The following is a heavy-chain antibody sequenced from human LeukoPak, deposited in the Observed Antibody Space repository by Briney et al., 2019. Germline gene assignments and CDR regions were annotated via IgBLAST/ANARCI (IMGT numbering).Heavy chain of an antibody. V-gene: IGHV1-2*02. CDR1: GYTFTGYY. D-gene: IGHD7-27*01. CDR3: ARPQTGNDAFDI. Sequence: ASVKVSCKASGYTFTGYYMHWVRQAPGQGLEWMGWINPNSGGTNYVQKFQGRVTMTRDTSISTAYMELSRLRSDDTAVYYCARPQTGNDAFDIWGQGTMVTVSS. CDR2: INPNSGGT. J-gene: IGHJ3*02.